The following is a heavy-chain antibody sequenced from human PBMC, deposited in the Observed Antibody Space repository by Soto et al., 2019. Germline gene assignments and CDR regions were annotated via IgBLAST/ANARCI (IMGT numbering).Heavy chain of an antibody. CDR3: ARVEDSSGSSFDY. D-gene: IGHD3-22*01. CDR1: GGSISSSNW. J-gene: IGHJ4*02. V-gene: IGHV4-4*02. CDR2: IYHSGST. Sequence: NPSETLSLTCAVSGGSISSSNWWSWVRQPPGKGLEWIGEIYHSGSTNYNPSLKSRVTISVDKSKNQFSLKLSSVTAADTAVYYCARVEDSSGSSFDYWGQGTLVTVSS.